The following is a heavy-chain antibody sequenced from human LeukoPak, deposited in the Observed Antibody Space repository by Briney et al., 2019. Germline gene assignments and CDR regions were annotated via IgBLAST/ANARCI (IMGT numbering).Heavy chain of an antibody. Sequence: GESLKISCKGSGYSFTSYWIGWVRQMPGKGLEWMGIIYPGDSETRYSPSFQGQVTISADKSISTAYLQWSSLKASDTAMYYCARGDYSSSWDEEAFDIWGQGTMVTVSS. J-gene: IGHJ3*02. CDR1: GYSFTSYW. CDR2: IYPGDSET. CDR3: ARGDYSSSWDEEAFDI. D-gene: IGHD6-13*01. V-gene: IGHV5-51*01.